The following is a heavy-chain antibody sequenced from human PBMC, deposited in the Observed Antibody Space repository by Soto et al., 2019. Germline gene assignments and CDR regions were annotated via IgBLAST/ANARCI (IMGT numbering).Heavy chain of an antibody. D-gene: IGHD2-21*02. Sequence: EVQLVETGGDLIQPGGSLRLSCAASGFTVSGNYMSWVRQAPGKGPEWVSVIYTGGSTYYADSVKGRFTISRDNSKNTLYLQMNNLRAEDTAVYYCARENGGNSVGYFDYWGQGTLVTVSS. J-gene: IGHJ4*02. CDR1: GFTVSGNY. V-gene: IGHV3-53*02. CDR3: ARENGGNSVGYFDY. CDR2: IYTGGST.